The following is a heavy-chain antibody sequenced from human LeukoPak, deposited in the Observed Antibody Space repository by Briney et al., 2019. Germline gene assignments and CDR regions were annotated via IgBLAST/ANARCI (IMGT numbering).Heavy chain of an antibody. Sequence: GESLKISCKGSGYSFTSYWIGWVRQMPGKGLEWMGITYPGDSDTRYSPSFQGQVTISADKSISTAYLQWSSLKASDTAMYYCARGPRYSSGWYVHYFDYWGQGTLVTVSS. D-gene: IGHD6-19*01. CDR3: ARGPRYSSGWYVHYFDY. J-gene: IGHJ4*02. V-gene: IGHV5-51*01. CDR2: TYPGDSDT. CDR1: GYSFTSYW.